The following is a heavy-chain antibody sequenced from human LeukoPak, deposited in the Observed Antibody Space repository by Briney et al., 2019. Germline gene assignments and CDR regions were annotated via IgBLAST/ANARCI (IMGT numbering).Heavy chain of an antibody. CDR1: GGSFSGYY. CDR2: INHSGST. D-gene: IGHD6-19*01. Sequence: SETLSLTCAVYGGSFSGYYWSWIRQPPGKGLEWIGEINHSGSTNYNPSLKSRVTMSVDTSKNQFSLKLSSVTAADTAVYYCARRRGWSVDYWGQGTLVTVSS. V-gene: IGHV4-34*01. J-gene: IGHJ4*02. CDR3: ARRRGWSVDY.